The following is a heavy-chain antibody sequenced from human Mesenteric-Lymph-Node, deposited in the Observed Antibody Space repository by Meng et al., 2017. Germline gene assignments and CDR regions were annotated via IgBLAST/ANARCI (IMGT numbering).Heavy chain of an antibody. Sequence: QLPPPESGPGTVKLSETLPLTCIISGGSVNRGSYYWSWIRQPPGKGLEWIGYMYFSGSTNYNASLKIRLTISVDTSKKHFSLTLTSVSAADTAMYYCARCHYNKYFDFWGQGALVTVSS. D-gene: IGHD3-22*01. CDR2: MYFSGST. J-gene: IGHJ4*02. CDR3: ARCHYNKYFDF. CDR1: GGSVNRGSYY. V-gene: IGHV4-61*01.